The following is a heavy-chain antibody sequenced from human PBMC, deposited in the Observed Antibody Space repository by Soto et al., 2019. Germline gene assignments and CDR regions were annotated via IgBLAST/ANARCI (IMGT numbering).Heavy chain of an antibody. D-gene: IGHD3-3*01. CDR1: GYSFTSYY. CDR3: ARDLYTIFGVVSEYYYYGMDV. Sequence: ASVKVSFKASGYSFTSYYMHWVRQAPGQGLEWMGIINPSGGSTSYAQKFQGRVTMTRDTSTSTVYMELSSLRSEDTAVYYCARDLYTIFGVVSEYYYYGMDVWGQGTTVTVSS. J-gene: IGHJ6*02. V-gene: IGHV1-46*01. CDR2: INPSGGST.